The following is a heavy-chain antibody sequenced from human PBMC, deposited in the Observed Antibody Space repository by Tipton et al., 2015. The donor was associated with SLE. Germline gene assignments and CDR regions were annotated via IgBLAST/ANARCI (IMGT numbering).Heavy chain of an antibody. CDR2: IYHSGST. Sequence: TLSLTCTVSGGSISSSSHYWGWIRQPPGKGLEWIGSIYHSGSTNYNPSLISRVTISVDPSKNQFSLQLNSVTAADMAVYYCARRSRTYYYDSSGSKGGHYYYGMDVWGQGTTVTVSS. J-gene: IGHJ6*02. V-gene: IGHV4-39*07. CDR1: GGSISSSSHY. CDR3: ARRSRTYYYDSSGSKGGHYYYGMDV. D-gene: IGHD3-22*01.